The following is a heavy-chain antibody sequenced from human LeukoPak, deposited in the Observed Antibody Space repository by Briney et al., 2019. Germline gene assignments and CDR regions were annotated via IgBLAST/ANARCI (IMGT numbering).Heavy chain of an antibody. D-gene: IGHD3-9*01. CDR3: ARDADWAYDAFDI. Sequence: SQTLSLTCAISGDSVSVKSDVWNWIRQSPSRGLEWLGRTYYRSKWINDYATSMKSRIIISPDTSKNQFSLHLNSVTPEDTAVYYCARDADWAYDAFDIWAQGTMVTVSS. CDR1: GDSVSVKSDV. J-gene: IGHJ3*02. V-gene: IGHV6-1*01. CDR2: TYYRSKWIN.